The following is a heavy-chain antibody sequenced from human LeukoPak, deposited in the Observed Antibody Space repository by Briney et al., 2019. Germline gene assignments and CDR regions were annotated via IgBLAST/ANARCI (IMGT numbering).Heavy chain of an antibody. CDR3: ARGLYGSGTKRSYGMDV. CDR1: GFTFSSYS. V-gene: IGHV3-21*01. Sequence: GGSLRLSCAASGFTFSSYSMNWVRQAPGKGLEWVSSISSSSSYIYYADLVKGRFTISRDNAKNSLYLQMNSLRAEDTAVYYCARGLYGSGTKRSYGMDVWGKGTTVTVSS. J-gene: IGHJ6*04. D-gene: IGHD3-10*01. CDR2: ISSSSSYI.